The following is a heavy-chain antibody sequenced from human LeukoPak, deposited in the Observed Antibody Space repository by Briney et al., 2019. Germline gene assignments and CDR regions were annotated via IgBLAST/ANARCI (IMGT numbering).Heavy chain of an antibody. J-gene: IGHJ6*03. CDR2: IFYTGNT. Sequence: SETLSLTCTVSGDSISPNYWSWIRQPPGKGLEWIGYIFYTGNTNYKPSLKSRVTISLDTSKNQFSLKLNSVTAADTAVYYCARSGTAFSFYYYYYMDVWGKGTTVTVSS. CDR1: GDSISPNY. D-gene: IGHD3-10*01. CDR3: ARSGTAFSFYYYYYMDV. V-gene: IGHV4-59*01.